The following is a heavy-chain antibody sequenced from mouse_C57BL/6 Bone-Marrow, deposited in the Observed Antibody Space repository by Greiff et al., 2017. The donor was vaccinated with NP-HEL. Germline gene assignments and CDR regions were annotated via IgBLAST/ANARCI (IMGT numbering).Heavy chain of an antibody. CDR2: INPNNGGT. CDR1: GYTFTDYN. V-gene: IGHV1-18*01. Sequence: EVQLQQSGPELVKPGASVKIPCKASGYTFTDYNMDWVKQSHGKSLEWIGDINPNNGGTIYNQKFKGKATLTVDKSSSTAYMELRSLTSEDTAVYYCAREEIYYGNYWFAYWGQGTLVTVSA. J-gene: IGHJ3*01. D-gene: IGHD2-1*01. CDR3: AREEIYYGNYWFAY.